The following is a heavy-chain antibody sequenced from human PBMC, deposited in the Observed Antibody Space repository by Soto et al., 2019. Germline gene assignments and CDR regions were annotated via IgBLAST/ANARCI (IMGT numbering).Heavy chain of an antibody. Sequence: EVQLLESGGGLVQPGGSLRLSCAASGFTFTSSAMSWVRQAPRKGLEWVSVISGGGGSTYYADSVKGRFTVSRDNSKNTLYLQMNSLTAEDTAVYYCAKDLRFWGHWGQGTLVTVSS. CDR2: ISGGGGST. J-gene: IGHJ4*02. CDR3: AKDLRFWGH. CDR1: GFTFTSSA. V-gene: IGHV3-23*01. D-gene: IGHD3-16*01.